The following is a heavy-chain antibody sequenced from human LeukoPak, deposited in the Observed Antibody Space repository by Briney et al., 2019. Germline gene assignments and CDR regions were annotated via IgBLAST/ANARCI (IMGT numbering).Heavy chain of an antibody. V-gene: IGHV4-59*08. CDR1: GGSTSSYY. J-gene: IGHJ5*02. Sequence: SETLSLTCTVSGGSTSSYYWSWIRQPPGKGLEWIGYIYYSGSTNYNPSLKSRVTISVDTSKNQFSLKLSSVTAADTAVYYCARHPRMRGYCSGGSCPNWFDPWGQGTLVTVSS. CDR3: ARHPRMRGYCSGGSCPNWFDP. D-gene: IGHD2-15*01. CDR2: IYYSGST.